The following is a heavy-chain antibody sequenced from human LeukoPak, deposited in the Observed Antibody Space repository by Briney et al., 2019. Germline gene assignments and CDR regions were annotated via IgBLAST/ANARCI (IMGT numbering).Heavy chain of an antibody. D-gene: IGHD3-22*01. CDR1: GYSFTSYW. J-gene: IGHJ5*02. CDR3: ARQRDSSGYYPKWFDP. CDR2: IYPGDSDT. Sequence: GESLKISCKGSGYSFTSYWIGWVRQMPGKGLEWMGIIYPGDSDTRYSPSFQGQVTISADKSISTAYLQWSSLKASDTAMYYCARQRDSSGYYPKWFDPWGQGTLVTVSS. V-gene: IGHV5-51*01.